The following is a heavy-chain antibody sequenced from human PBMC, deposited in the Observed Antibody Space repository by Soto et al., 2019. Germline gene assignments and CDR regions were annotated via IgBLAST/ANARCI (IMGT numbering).Heavy chain of an antibody. V-gene: IGHV1-69*01. CDR2: IIPISGTA. CDR1: GGTFSSYA. J-gene: IGHJ6*02. D-gene: IGHD2-2*01. Sequence: QVQLVQSGAEVKTPGSSVKVSCKASGGTFSSYAISWVRQAPGQGLEWMGGIIPISGTANYAQKFQGRVTITADESTSTADMELSSLRSEDTAVYYCARSQGSSTSLEIYYYYYYGMDVWGQGTTVTVSS. CDR3: ARSQGSSTSLEIYYYYYYGMDV.